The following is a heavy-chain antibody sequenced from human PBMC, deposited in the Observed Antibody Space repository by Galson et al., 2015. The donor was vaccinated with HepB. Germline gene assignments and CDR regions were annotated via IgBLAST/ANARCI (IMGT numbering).Heavy chain of an antibody. CDR3: AKDYPDYDFWSGRSGLSMDV. Sequence: SLRLSCAASGFTFSSYAMSWVRQAPGKGLEWVSTISGSGGSTYYADSVKGRFTISRDNSKNTLYLQMNSLRAEDTAVYYCAKDYPDYDFWSGRSGLSMDVWGQGTTVTVSS. J-gene: IGHJ6*02. CDR2: ISGSGGST. CDR1: GFTFSSYA. V-gene: IGHV3-23*01. D-gene: IGHD3-3*01.